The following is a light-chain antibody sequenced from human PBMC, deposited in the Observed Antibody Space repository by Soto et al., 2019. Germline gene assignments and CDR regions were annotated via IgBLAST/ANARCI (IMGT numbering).Light chain of an antibody. CDR3: SSYTTSTSFIL. CDR2: EVS. Sequence: SVLTQPASVSGSPGQSITISCTGTSSDIGNYDFVSWYQQVPGTAPKAMIYEVSSRPSGVSNRFSGSKSGNTASLTISGFQAEDEAYYYCSSYTTSTSFILFGGGTQLTVL. V-gene: IGLV2-14*01. J-gene: IGLJ2*01. CDR1: SSDIGNYDF.